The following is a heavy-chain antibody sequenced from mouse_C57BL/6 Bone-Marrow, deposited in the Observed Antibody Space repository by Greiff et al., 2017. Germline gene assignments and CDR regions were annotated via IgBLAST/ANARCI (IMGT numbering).Heavy chain of an antibody. CDR1: GYSITSGYY. CDR3: ATVYYGYDAGFAY. CDR2: LSYDGSN. V-gene: IGHV3-6*01. J-gene: IGHJ3*01. D-gene: IGHD2-2*01. Sequence: EVQLQESGPGLVKPSQSLSLTCSVTGYSITSGYYWNWIRQFPGNKREWMGHLSYDGSNNYNPSLKNRISITRDTSKNQFFLKLNSVTTEDTATYYCATVYYGYDAGFAYWGQGTLVTVSA.